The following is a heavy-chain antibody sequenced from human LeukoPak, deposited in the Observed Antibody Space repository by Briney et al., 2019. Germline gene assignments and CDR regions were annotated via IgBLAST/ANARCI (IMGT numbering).Heavy chain of an antibody. CDR2: INPNSGDT. J-gene: IGHJ4*02. V-gene: IGHV1-2*06. CDR3: AREYCSGGICYAYFDY. Sequence: EASVKVSCKASGYTFTGYYMHWVRQAPGQGLEWMGRINPNSGDTSYAQKFQGRVTMTRDTSISTAYMELSRLRSDDTAVYYCAREYCSGGICYAYFDYWGQGTLVTVSS. CDR1: GYTFTGYY. D-gene: IGHD2-15*01.